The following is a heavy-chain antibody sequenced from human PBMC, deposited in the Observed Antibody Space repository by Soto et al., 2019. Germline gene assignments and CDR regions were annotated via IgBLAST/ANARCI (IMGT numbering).Heavy chain of an antibody. CDR3: TTGLYSSSWPNWFDP. J-gene: IGHJ5*02. Sequence: PGGPLRPSCSASGSTFINAWMSWVRKAPGKGLEWVGRIKSKTDGGTTDYAAPVKGRFTISRDDSKNTLYLQMNSLKTEDTAVYYCTTGLYSSSWPNWFDPWGQGNLVTVS. CDR2: IKSKTDGGTT. CDR1: GSTFINAW. D-gene: IGHD6-13*01. V-gene: IGHV3-15*01.